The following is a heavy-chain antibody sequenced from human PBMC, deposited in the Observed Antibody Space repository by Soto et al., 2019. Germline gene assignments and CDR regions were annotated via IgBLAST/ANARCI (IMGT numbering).Heavy chain of an antibody. V-gene: IGHV3-11*06. Sequence: GGSLRLSCASSGFTFSDYYMSWIRQAPGKGLEWLSYISPGSRYPAYADSVKGRFTISRVNGKNTLYLQMSSLRDEDTAVYYCARDLAWAFDSWGQGALVTVSS. CDR3: ARDLAWAFDS. J-gene: IGHJ4*02. D-gene: IGHD1-26*01. CDR1: GFTFSDYY. CDR2: ISPGSRYP.